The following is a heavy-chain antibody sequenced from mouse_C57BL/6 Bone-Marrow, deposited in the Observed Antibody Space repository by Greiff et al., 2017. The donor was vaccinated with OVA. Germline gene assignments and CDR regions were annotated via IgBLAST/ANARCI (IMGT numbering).Heavy chain of an antibody. CDR3: ARVVAYYSKGWFAY. CDR2: IIPNNGFT. D-gene: IGHD2-5*01. CDR1: GYTFTDYY. V-gene: IGHV1-26*01. J-gene: IGHJ3*01. Sequence: EVQLQQSGPELVKPGASVKISCKASGYTFTDYYMNWVKQSHGKSLEWIGDIIPNNGFTNYNQKFKGKATLTVDKSSSTAYMELRSLTSEDSAVYYGARVVAYYSKGWFAYWGQGTLVTVSA.